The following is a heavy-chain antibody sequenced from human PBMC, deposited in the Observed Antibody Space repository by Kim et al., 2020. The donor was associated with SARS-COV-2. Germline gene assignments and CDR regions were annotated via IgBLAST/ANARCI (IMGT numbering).Heavy chain of an antibody. Sequence: ILGIANYAQKFQGRVTITADKSTSTAYMELSSLRSEDTAVYYCATLKRGYWGQGTLVTVSS. CDR3: ATLKRGY. J-gene: IGHJ4*02. CDR2: ILGIA. V-gene: IGHV1-69*02.